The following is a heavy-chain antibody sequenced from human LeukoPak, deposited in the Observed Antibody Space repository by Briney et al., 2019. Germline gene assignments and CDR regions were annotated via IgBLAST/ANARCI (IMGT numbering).Heavy chain of an antibody. D-gene: IGHD2-8*01. CDR2: IYYSGST. V-gene: IGHV4-59*11. Sequence: SETLSLTCTVSGGSIGRHYWRWIRQPPGKGLEWIGYIYYSGSTNYNPSLKSRVTISVDTSKNQFSLKLSSVTAADTAVYYCARVYWDCTNGVCYLVVDYWGQGTLVTVSS. CDR1: GGSIGRHY. J-gene: IGHJ4*02. CDR3: ARVYWDCTNGVCYLVVDY.